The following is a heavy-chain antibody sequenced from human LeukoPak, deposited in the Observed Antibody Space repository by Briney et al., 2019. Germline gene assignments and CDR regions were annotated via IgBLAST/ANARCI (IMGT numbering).Heavy chain of an antibody. CDR2: IYSGAST. V-gene: IGHV3-53*01. D-gene: IGHD3-10*01. CDR1: GFTVSSSY. CDR3: ARDQVVRGVSDYYSSGMAV. Sequence: GGSLRLSCVASGFTVSSSYMSWVRQAPGKGLEWVSIIYSGASTYYADSVKGRFTISRDNSKNTLYLQMNSLRAEDTAVYYCARDQVVRGVSDYYSSGMAVWAQGPPATASS. J-gene: IGHJ6*02.